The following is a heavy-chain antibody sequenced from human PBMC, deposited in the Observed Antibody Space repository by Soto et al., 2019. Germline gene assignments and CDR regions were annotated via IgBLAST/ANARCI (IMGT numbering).Heavy chain of an antibody. J-gene: IGHJ6*03. CDR1: SASISSSNW. D-gene: IGHD2-8*01. V-gene: IGHV4-4*02. CDR3: ARGTYCTNGVCYNNYYYYMDV. Sequence: PSETLALTCAVFSASISSSNWLIWVRQPPGKGLEWIGEIYHSGSTNYNPSLKSRVTISVDKSKNQFSLKLSSVTAADTAVYYCARGTYCTNGVCYNNYYYYMDVWGKGTTVTVSS. CDR2: IYHSGST.